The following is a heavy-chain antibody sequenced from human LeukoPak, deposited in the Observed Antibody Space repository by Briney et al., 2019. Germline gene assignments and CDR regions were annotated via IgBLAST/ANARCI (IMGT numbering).Heavy chain of an antibody. V-gene: IGHV4-39*07. CDR1: GGSLISTTYY. CDR2: IYYSGST. J-gene: IGHJ3*01. Sequence: SETLSLTCAVSGGSLISTTYYWGWIRQPPGKGLEWIGSIYYSGSTYYNPSLKSRVTVSVDMSKNQFSLQLSSVTAADTAVYYCARAPRTGAWDMITFGGVIVHGDAFDFWGQGTMVTVSS. CDR3: ARAPRTGAWDMITFGGVIVHGDAFDF. D-gene: IGHD3-16*02.